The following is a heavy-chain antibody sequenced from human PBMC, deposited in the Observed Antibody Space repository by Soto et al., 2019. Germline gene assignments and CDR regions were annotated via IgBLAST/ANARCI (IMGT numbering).Heavy chain of an antibody. CDR2: INHSGST. D-gene: IGHD3-10*01. V-gene: IGHV4-34*01. Sequence: SETLSLTCAVYGGSFSGYYWSWIRQPPGKGLEWIGEINHSGSTNYNPSLKSRVTISVDTSKNQFSLKLSSVTAADTAVYYCARGRASITMVRGRGYYYMDVWGKGTTVTVSS. CDR1: GGSFSGYY. J-gene: IGHJ6*03. CDR3: ARGRASITMVRGRGYYYMDV.